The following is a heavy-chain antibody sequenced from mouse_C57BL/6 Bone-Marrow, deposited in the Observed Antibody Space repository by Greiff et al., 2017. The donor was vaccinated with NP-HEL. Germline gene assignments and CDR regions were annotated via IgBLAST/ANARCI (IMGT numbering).Heavy chain of an antibody. D-gene: IGHD2-1*01. Sequence: VQLQQSGPELVKPGASVKISCKASGYTFTDYYMNWVKQSHGKSLEWIGDINPNNGGTSYNQKFKGKATLTVDKSSSTAYMELRSLTSEDSAVYYCARGGNYSYAMDYWGQGTSVTVSS. CDR2: INPNNGGT. V-gene: IGHV1-26*01. J-gene: IGHJ4*01. CDR3: ARGGNYSYAMDY. CDR1: GYTFTDYY.